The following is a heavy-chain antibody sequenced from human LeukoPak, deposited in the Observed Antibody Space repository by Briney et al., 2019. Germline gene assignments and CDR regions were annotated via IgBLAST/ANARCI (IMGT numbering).Heavy chain of an antibody. D-gene: IGHD4-23*01. V-gene: IGHV3-21*01. CDR1: GFPFSSYT. CDR2: ISSTSSYI. CDR3: ARDMTTTVVTPPFDY. Sequence: GGSLRLSCAASGFPFSSYTMNWVRQARGKGLEWVSSISSTSSYIKYAGSVKGRLTISRYNAKNSLYLQMNSLRADDTAVYFCARDMTTTVVTPPFDYWGQGTLVTVSS. J-gene: IGHJ4*02.